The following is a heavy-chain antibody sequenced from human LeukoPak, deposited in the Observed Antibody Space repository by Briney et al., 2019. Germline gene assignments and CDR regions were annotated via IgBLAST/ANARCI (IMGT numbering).Heavy chain of an antibody. CDR2: IGTAGDT. CDR1: GFTFSSYD. Sequence: PGGSLRLSCAASGFTFSSYDMHWVRQATGKGLEWVSAIGTAGDTYYPGSVKGRFTISRENAKNSLYLQMNSLRAEDTAVYYCPRSGYSSGWYPSRYYYYYGMDVWGQGTTVTVSS. CDR3: PRSGYSSGWYPSRYYYYYGMDV. J-gene: IGHJ6*02. V-gene: IGHV3-13*01. D-gene: IGHD6-19*01.